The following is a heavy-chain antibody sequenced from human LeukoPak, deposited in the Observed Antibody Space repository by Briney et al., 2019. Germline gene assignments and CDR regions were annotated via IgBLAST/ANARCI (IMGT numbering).Heavy chain of an antibody. CDR1: GYSISSGYY. D-gene: IGHD6-13*01. CDR2: SGST. Sequence: SETLSLTCTVSGYSISSGYYWGWIRQPPGKGLEWIGSGSTYYNPSLKSRVTISVDKSKNQFSLKLSSVTAADTAVYYCAREGSDSSSWYDYWGQGTLVTVSS. CDR3: AREGSDSSSWYDY. V-gene: IGHV4-38-2*02. J-gene: IGHJ4*02.